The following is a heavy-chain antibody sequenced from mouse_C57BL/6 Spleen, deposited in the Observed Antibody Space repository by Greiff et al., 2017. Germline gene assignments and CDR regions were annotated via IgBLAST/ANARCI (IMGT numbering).Heavy chain of an antibody. D-gene: IGHD2-2*01. CDR3: ARGDGYDYAMDY. V-gene: IGHV14-3*01. CDR1: GFNIKNTY. Sequence: EVQLQESVAELVRPGASVKLSCTASGFNIKNTYMHRVKQRPEQGLEWIGRIDPANGNTKYAPKFQGKATITADTSSNTAYLQLSSLTSEDTAIYYCARGDGYDYAMDYGGQGTAVTVSS. J-gene: IGHJ4*01. CDR2: IDPANGNT.